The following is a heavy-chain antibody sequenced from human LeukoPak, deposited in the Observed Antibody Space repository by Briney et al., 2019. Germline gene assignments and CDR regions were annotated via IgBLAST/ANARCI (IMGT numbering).Heavy chain of an antibody. Sequence: SETLSLTCTVSGGSISSGGYYWSWIRQPPGKGLEWIGYIYHSGSTYYNPSLKSRVTISVDTSKNQFSLKLSSVTAADTAVYYCARWVIAARLFDYWGQGTLVTVSS. CDR2: IYHSGST. D-gene: IGHD6-6*01. CDR3: ARWVIAARLFDY. CDR1: GGSISSGGYY. J-gene: IGHJ4*02. V-gene: IGHV4-30-2*01.